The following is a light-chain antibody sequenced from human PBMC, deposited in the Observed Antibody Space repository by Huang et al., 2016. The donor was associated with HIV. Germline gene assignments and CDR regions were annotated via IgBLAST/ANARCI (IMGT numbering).Light chain of an antibody. V-gene: IGKV3-20*01. J-gene: IGKJ2*01. CDR3: QQYDTFS. CDR1: RNLTNSQ. Sequence: EVVLTQSPGILSLSAGERASLSCRASRNLTNSQLAWYQQKVGQPPSVLVFGASTRVSGVPERFTGGVSGRDFTLSISGLEPDDFATYYCQQYDTFSFGQGTRLE. CDR2: GAS.